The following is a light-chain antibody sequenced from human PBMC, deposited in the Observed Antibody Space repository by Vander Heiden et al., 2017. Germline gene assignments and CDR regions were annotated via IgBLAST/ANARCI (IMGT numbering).Light chain of an antibody. CDR1: NNNVGDEG. J-gene: IGLJ3*02. CDR3: SAWDSSLSAWV. CDR2: RNN. Sequence: QAGLTQPPSVSKGLRQTATLTCTGNNNNVGDEGATWLQQHQGHPPKLLSYRNNDRPSGVSDRFSAARSGSTASLTIAGLQPDDEADHYCSAWDSSLSAWVFGGGTKLTVL. V-gene: IGLV10-54*01.